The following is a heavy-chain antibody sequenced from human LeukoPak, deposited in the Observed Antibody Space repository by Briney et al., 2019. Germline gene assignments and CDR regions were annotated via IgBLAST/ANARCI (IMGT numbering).Heavy chain of an antibody. V-gene: IGHV5-51*01. CDR2: IYPGDSDT. Sequence: GESLKISCKGSGYSFTSYWIGWARQMPGKGLEWLGIIYPGDSDTRYSPSFQGHVTISADKSISTAYLQWSSLKASDTAMYYCARLCSSSAGCYWGQGTLVTVSS. D-gene: IGHD6-6*01. CDR3: ARLCSSSAGCY. CDR1: GYSFTSYW. J-gene: IGHJ4*02.